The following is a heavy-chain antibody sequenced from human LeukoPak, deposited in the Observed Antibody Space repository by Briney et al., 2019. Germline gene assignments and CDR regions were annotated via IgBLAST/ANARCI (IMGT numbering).Heavy chain of an antibody. V-gene: IGHV4-59*01. Sequence: SETLSLTCTVSGGSISRYYWSWIRQPPGKGLEWIGNIYYSGSTNYNTSLKSRLTISVDTSKNQFSLKLSSVTAADTAVYYCARVGYGTDYWGQGILVTVSS. CDR1: GGSISRYY. CDR3: ARVGYGTDY. CDR2: IYYSGST. J-gene: IGHJ4*02. D-gene: IGHD3-16*01.